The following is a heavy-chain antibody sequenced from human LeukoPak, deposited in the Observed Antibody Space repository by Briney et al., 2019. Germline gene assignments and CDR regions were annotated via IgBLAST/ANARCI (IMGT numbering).Heavy chain of an antibody. D-gene: IGHD2-2*01. Sequence: SQTLSLTCTVSGGSISSGGYYWSWIRQHPGKGLEWIGYIYYSGSTYYNPSLKSRVTISVDTSKNQFSLKLSSVTAADTAVYYCARLGSTSEYYYYGMDVWGQGTTVTVSS. V-gene: IGHV4-31*03. CDR2: IYYSGST. CDR1: GGSISSGGYY. CDR3: ARLGSTSEYYYYGMDV. J-gene: IGHJ6*02.